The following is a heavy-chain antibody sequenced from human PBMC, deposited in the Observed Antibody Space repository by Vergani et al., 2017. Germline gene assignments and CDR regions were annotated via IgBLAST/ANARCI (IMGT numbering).Heavy chain of an antibody. CDR1: GFTFSSYS. D-gene: IGHD1-14*01. J-gene: IGHJ5*02. Sequence: EVQLVESGGGLVKPGGSLRLSCAASGFTFSSYSMNWVRQAPGKGLEWVSFISSSSSYIYYADSVKGRFTISRDNAKNSLYLQMNSLRAEDTAVYYCARESTIGSYNWFDPWGQGTLVTVSS. CDR3: ARESTIGSYNWFDP. V-gene: IGHV3-21*04. CDR2: ISSSSSYI.